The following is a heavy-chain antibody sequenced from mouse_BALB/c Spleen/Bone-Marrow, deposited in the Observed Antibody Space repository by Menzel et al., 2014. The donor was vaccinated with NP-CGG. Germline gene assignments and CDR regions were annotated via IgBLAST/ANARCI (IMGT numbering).Heavy chain of an antibody. D-gene: IGHD4-1*01. CDR1: GFSLTSYG. CDR2: IWAGGST. Sequence: QVQLQQSGPGLVSPSQSLSITCTVSGFSLTSYGVHWVRQPPGKGLEWLGVIWAGGSTNYNSALMSGQSISKDNSKSQVFLKMNSLPTDDTAMYYCARVTGTDWYFDVWGAGTTVTVSS. J-gene: IGHJ1*01. CDR3: ARVTGTDWYFDV. V-gene: IGHV2-9*02.